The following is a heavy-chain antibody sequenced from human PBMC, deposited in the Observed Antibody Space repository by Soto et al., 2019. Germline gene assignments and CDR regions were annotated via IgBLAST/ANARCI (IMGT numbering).Heavy chain of an antibody. CDR2: ISYDGRNE. Sequence: QVQLVESGGGVVQPGRSLRLSCAASGFTFSNYGMHWVRQAPGKGLEWVAVISYDGRNEYYADPVKGRFTISRDNFQKTLDLQMNSLRVEDTAMYYCAKANTMVRGAPDYWGQGTLVTVSA. J-gene: IGHJ4*02. CDR3: AKANTMVRGAPDY. CDR1: GFTFSNYG. V-gene: IGHV3-30*18. D-gene: IGHD3-10*01.